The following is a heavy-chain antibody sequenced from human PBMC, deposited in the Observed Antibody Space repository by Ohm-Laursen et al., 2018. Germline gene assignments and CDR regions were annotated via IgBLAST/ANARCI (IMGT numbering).Heavy chain of an antibody. V-gene: IGHV2-5*01. Sequence: TQTLPLTCSFSGFSLSTSGVGAGWIRQPPGKALERLAFIYWIDDKRYNPSLQSRLTITKDITKNQVVLTMTNMDPVDSATYYCAHKMTTVTTSPLNWGQGTLVTVSS. CDR2: IYWIDDK. CDR1: GFSLSTSGVG. D-gene: IGHD4-11*01. CDR3: AHKMTTVTTSPLN. J-gene: IGHJ4*02.